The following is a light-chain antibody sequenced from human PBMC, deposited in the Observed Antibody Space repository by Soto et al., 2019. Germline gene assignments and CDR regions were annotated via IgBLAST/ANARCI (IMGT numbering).Light chain of an antibody. J-gene: IGLJ2*01. CDR3: SSYTSSSTVV. V-gene: IGLV2-14*01. CDR2: EVS. Sequence: QSALTQPASVSGSPGQSITISCTGTSSDFGGYNYVSWYQQHPGKAHKLMIYEVSNRPSGVSNRFSGSKSDNTASLTISGLQAEDEADYYCSSYTSSSTVVFGGGTKVTVL. CDR1: SSDFGGYNY.